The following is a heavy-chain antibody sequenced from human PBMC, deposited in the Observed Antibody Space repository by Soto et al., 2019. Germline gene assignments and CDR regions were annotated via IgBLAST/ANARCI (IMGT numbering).Heavy chain of an antibody. CDR3: AGGIAARPLGY. V-gene: IGHV4-30-2*01. CDR2: NYHSRST. D-gene: IGHD6-6*01. J-gene: IGHJ4*02. CDR1: GGSISSGGYS. Sequence: QLQLQESGSGLVKPSQTLSLTCAVSGGSISSGGYSWSWIRQPPGKGLEWIGYNYHSRSTYYNPSLKSRLTISVDRSKNQFSLKLSSVTAADTAVYYCAGGIAARPLGYWRQGTLVTVYS.